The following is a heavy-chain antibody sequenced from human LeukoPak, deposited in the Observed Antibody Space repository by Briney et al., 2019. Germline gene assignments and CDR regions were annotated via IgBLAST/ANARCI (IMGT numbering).Heavy chain of an antibody. CDR2: IYSGGST. D-gene: IGHD5-18*01. CDR1: GFTFSNAW. V-gene: IGHV3-66*02. Sequence: PGGSLRLSCAASGFTFSNAWMSWVRQAPGKGLEWVSVIYSGGSTYYADSVKGRFTISRDNSKNTLYLQMNSLRAEDTAVYYCARDPGYSYGSYYGMDVWGQGTTVTVSS. J-gene: IGHJ6*02. CDR3: ARDPGYSYGSYYGMDV.